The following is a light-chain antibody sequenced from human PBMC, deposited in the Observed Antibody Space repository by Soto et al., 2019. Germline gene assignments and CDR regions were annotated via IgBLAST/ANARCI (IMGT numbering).Light chain of an antibody. J-gene: IGKJ1*01. Sequence: EIVLTQSPGTLSLPPGERATLSCRASQSVSSSYLVWYQQKPGQAPRLLIYDASSRATGIPDRFSGSGSGTDFTLTISRLEPEDFAVYYCQQYGSSGTFGQGTKVDIK. CDR2: DAS. V-gene: IGKV3-20*01. CDR1: QSVSSSY. CDR3: QQYGSSGT.